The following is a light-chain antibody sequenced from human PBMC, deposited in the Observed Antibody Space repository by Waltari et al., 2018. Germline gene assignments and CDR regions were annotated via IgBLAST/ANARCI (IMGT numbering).Light chain of an antibody. J-gene: IGKJ2*01. CDR1: QSLLFGTNNKNF. CDR2: WAS. V-gene: IGKV4-1*01. CDR3: HQYYTTPQT. Sequence: DIVLTQSPDSLPVSLGERASISCTYSQSLLFGTNNKNFLAWYQQRPGQPPKLLIYWASTRESGVPERFSGSGSATDFTLTISSLQAEDVAVYYCHQYYTTPQTFGQGTKVGIK.